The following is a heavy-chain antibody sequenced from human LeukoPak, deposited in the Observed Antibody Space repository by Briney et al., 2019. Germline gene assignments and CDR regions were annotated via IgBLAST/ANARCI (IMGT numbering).Heavy chain of an antibody. Sequence: ASVKVSCKASGYTFTGYYMQWVPQAPGQGLEWMGWMNPNSGNTGYAQKFQGRVTITRNTSISTAYMELTSLRSEDTAVYYCARKVKYCSGGSCAWDYWGQGTLVTVSS. CDR1: GYTFTGYY. CDR2: MNPNSGNT. V-gene: IGHV1-8*03. J-gene: IGHJ4*02. D-gene: IGHD2-15*01. CDR3: ARKVKYCSGGSCAWDY.